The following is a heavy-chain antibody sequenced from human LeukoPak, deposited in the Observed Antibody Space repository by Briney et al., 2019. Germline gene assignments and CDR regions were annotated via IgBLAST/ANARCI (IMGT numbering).Heavy chain of an antibody. CDR1: GFTFSSYG. CDR2: IRYDGSNK. D-gene: IGHD7-27*01. V-gene: IGHV3-30*02. CDR3: AKERNWDDAFDI. J-gene: IGHJ3*02. Sequence: AGSLRLSCAASGFTFSSYGMHWVRQAPGKGLEWMAFIRYDGSNKYYADSVKGRFTISRDNSKNTLYLQMNSLRAEDTAVYYCAKERNWDDAFDIWGQGTMVTVSS.